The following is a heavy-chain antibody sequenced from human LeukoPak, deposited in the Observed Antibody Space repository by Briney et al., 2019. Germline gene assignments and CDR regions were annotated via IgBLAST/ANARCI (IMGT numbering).Heavy chain of an antibody. J-gene: IGHJ3*02. V-gene: IGHV3-21*01. D-gene: IGHD3-3*01. CDR1: GFTFSSYS. CDR2: ISSSSSYI. CDR3: ARSRSGYNDAFDI. Sequence: GGSLRLSCAASGFTFSSYSMNWVRQAPGKGLEWVSSISSSSSYIYYADSVKGRFTIPRDNAKNSLYLQMNSLRAEDTAVYYCARSRSGYNDAFDIWGQGTMVTVSS.